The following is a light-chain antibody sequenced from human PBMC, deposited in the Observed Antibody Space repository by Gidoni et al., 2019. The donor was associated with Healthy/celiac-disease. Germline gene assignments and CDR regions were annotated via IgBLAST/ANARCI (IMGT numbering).Light chain of an antibody. Sequence: EIVMTQSPANLSLSPGEIATPSCRASQSVSSNLAWYQQKPGQAPRLLIYGASTRATGIPARFSGSGSGTEFTLTISSLQSEDFAVYYCQQYNNWPPLITFGQGTRLEIK. J-gene: IGKJ5*01. V-gene: IGKV3-15*01. CDR3: QQYNNWPPLIT. CDR1: QSVSSN. CDR2: GAS.